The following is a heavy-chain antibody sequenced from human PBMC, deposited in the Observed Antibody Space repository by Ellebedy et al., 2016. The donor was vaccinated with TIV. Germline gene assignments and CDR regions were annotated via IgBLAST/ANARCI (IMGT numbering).Heavy chain of an antibody. CDR1: GFTFSSYA. CDR3: ARGRSGTYIHHAFDY. J-gene: IGHJ4*02. CDR2: FGVSGDST. Sequence: GESLKISCGASGFTFSSYAMSWVRQAPGKGLEWVSGFGVSGDSTYYADSVKGRFTLSRDNSKNTLYLQMNSLRAEDTAIYYCARGRSGTYIHHAFDYWGQGTLVTVSS. V-gene: IGHV3-23*01. D-gene: IGHD1-14*01.